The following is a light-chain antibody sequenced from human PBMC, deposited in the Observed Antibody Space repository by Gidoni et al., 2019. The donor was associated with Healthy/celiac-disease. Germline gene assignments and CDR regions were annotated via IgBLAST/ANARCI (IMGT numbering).Light chain of an antibody. CDR3: QQYDNLPLT. V-gene: IGKV1-33*01. CDR2: DAS. CDR1: QDTSNH. J-gene: IGKJ4*01. Sequence: DSELTHSPFSLSASVGDRVTITCQVSQDTSNHLNWYQQKPGKAPKLLIYDASNFETGVPSRFSGSGSGTDFTITISSLQPDDIATYYCQQYDNLPLTFGGGTKVEIK.